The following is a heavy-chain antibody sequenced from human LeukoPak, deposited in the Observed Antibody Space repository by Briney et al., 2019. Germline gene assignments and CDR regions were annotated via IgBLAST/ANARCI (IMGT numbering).Heavy chain of an antibody. Sequence: SGPTLVKPTQTLTLTCTFSGFSLSNSGVGVGWIRQPPGKALEWLALIYWDDDKRHSPSLKSRLTITKDTSKNQVVLTMTNMDPVDTATYYCAHSQGDYGDYLYYFDYWGQGTLVTVSS. CDR3: AHSQGDYGDYLYYFDY. CDR1: GFSLSNSGVG. CDR2: IYWDDDK. D-gene: IGHD4-17*01. J-gene: IGHJ4*02. V-gene: IGHV2-5*02.